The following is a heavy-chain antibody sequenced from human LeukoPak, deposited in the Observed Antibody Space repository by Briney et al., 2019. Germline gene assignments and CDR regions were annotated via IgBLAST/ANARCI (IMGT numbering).Heavy chain of an antibody. CDR3: AKDMCSSTSCSRRAFDI. V-gene: IGHV3-23*01. J-gene: IGHJ3*02. Sequence: GGSLRLSCAASGFTFSSYAMTWVRQAPGKGLEWVSATGGNGANTYYADSVKGRFTISRDNSENTLYLQMNSLRAEDTAVFYCAKDMCSSTSCSRRAFDIWGQGTMVTVSS. CDR2: TGGNGANT. CDR1: GFTFSSYA. D-gene: IGHD2-2*01.